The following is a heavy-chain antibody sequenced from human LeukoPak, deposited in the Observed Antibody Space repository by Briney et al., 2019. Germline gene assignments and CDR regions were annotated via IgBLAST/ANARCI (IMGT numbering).Heavy chain of an antibody. CDR1: GFTFSSSW. Sequence: GGSLRLPCAASGFTFSSSWMHWVRQAPGKGLVWVSHINSYGSSTTYGDSVEGRFPISRDNAKNTLYLQMHSLRAEDTAVYFCARDYSYAMNVWGKGTTVTVSS. CDR3: ARDYSYAMNV. J-gene: IGHJ6*04. CDR2: INSYGSST. V-gene: IGHV3-74*01. D-gene: IGHD2-21*01.